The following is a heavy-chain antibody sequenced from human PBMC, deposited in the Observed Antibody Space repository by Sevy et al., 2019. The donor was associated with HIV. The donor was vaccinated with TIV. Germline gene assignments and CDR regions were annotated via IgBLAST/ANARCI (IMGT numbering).Heavy chain of an antibody. Sequence: ASVKVSCKASGDTFTNNYIHWVRQAPGQGLEWMGMVDPSAGNTTYAQKFQGRVTMTMATSTSILYMDLSILRSEDTAVYYCVRADPDQHFDSWGQGTLVTVSS. CDR2: VDPSAGNT. CDR1: GDTFTNNY. CDR3: VRADPDQHFDS. J-gene: IGHJ4*02. V-gene: IGHV1-46*01.